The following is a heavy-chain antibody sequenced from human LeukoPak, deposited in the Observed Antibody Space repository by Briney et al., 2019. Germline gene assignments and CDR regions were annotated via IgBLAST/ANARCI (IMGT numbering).Heavy chain of an antibody. D-gene: IGHD6-13*01. CDR3: AKDPSWSGYFDY. J-gene: IGHJ4*02. CDR2: VSSSGSAM. V-gene: IGHV3-48*03. CDR1: GFTFSNYE. Sequence: PGGSLRLSCAASGFTFSNYEMNWVRQAPGKGLEWVSYVSSSGSAMYYADSVKGRFTISRDYAKNSLYLQMNSLRAEDTAVYYCAKDPSWSGYFDYWGQGTLVTVSS.